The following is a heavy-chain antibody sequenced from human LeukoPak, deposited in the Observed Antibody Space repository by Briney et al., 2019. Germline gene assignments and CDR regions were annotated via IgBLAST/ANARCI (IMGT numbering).Heavy chain of an antibody. CDR1: GYTFTSYG. CDR2: ISAYNGNT. Sequence: ASVKVSCKASGYTFTSYGISWVRQAPGQGLEWMGWISAYNGNTNYAQKVQGRVTMTTDTSTSTAYMELRSLRFDDTAVYYCARSQATLSGSYYSGEGYWFDPWGQGTLVTVSS. D-gene: IGHD3-10*01. CDR3: ARSQATLSGSYYSGEGYWFDP. V-gene: IGHV1-18*01. J-gene: IGHJ5*02.